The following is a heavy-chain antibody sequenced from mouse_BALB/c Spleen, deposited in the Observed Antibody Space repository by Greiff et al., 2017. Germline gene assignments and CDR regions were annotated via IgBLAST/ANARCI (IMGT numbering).Heavy chain of an antibody. CDR3: GRNWSFDY. CDR2: INPYNGDT. V-gene: IGHV1-37*01. Sequence: EVQLQQSGPELVKPGASVKISCKASGYSFTGYVMNWVKQSHGKSLEWIGRINPYNGDTFYNQKFKGKATLTVDKSSSIAHMELLSLTSEDSAVYYCGRNWSFDYWGQGTTLTVSS. CDR1: GYSFTGYV. J-gene: IGHJ2*01.